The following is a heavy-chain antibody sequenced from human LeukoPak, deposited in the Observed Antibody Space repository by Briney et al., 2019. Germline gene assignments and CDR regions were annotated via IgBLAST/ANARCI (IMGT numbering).Heavy chain of an antibody. D-gene: IGHD6-13*01. CDR3: ARDRGGYYFDL. J-gene: IGHJ4*02. V-gene: IGHV4-59*01. Sequence: PSETLSLTCTVSGGSIYNYYWSWIRQPPGRGLEWIGYIYYSGSTNSNPSLKSRVTISIDTSKNQFSLKLSSVTAADTAVYYCARDRGGYYFDLWGQGTLVTVSS. CDR2: IYYSGST. CDR1: GGSIYNYY.